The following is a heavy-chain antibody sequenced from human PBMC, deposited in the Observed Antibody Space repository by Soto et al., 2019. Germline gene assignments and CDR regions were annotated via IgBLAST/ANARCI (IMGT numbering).Heavy chain of an antibody. D-gene: IGHD6-13*01. CDR3: AREVAAAGTEGEVDYYYGMDV. CDR2: IIPIFGTA. CDR1: GGTFSSYA. Sequence: ASVKVSCKASGGTFSSYAISWVRQAPGQGLEWMGGIIPIFGTANYAQKFQGRVTITADKSTSTAYMELSSLRSEDTAVYYCAREVAAAGTEGEVDYYYGMDVWGQGTTVTVSS. J-gene: IGHJ6*02. V-gene: IGHV1-69*06.